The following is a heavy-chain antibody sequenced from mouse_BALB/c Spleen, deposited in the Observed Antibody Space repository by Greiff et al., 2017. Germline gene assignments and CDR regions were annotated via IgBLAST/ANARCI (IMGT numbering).Heavy chain of an antibody. Sequence: EVKLVESGGGLVKPGGSLKLSCAASGFAFSSYDMSWVRQTPEKRLEWVAYISSGGGSTYYPDTVKGRFTISRDNAKNTLYLQMSSLKSEDTAMYYCARYHGNFDYWGQGTTLTVSS. J-gene: IGHJ2*01. CDR3: ARYHGNFDY. V-gene: IGHV5-12-1*01. D-gene: IGHD2-1*01. CDR1: GFAFSSYD. CDR2: ISSGGGST.